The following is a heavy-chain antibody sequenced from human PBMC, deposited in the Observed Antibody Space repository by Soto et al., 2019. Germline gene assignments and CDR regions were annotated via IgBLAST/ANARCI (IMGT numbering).Heavy chain of an antibody. CDR1: GFAFSSYW. V-gene: IGHV3-74*01. D-gene: IGHD3-9*01. J-gene: IGHJ4*02. Sequence: PGGSLRLSCAASGFAFSSYWMHWVRQAPGEGLVWVSRISSDGSFTSYADSVKGRCTISRDNAYNTLYLQMNSLRAEDTAVYYCATFGIDWYDSYWGQGTLVTVSS. CDR3: ATFGIDWYDSY. CDR2: ISSDGSFT.